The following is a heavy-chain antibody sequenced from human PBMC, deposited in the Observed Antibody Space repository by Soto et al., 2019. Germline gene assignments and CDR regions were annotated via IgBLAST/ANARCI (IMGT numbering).Heavy chain of an antibody. D-gene: IGHD2-2*01. CDR3: ARVGCSSTSCYGGWFDP. CDR1: GSSVPSYD. V-gene: IGHV1-8*01. CDR2: MNPNSGNT. Sequence: ASVKDSCQSSGSSVPSYDINWVRQATVQGLEWMGWMNPNSGNTGYAQKFQGRVTMTRNTSISTAYMELSSLRSEDTAVYYCARVGCSSTSCYGGWFDPWGQGTLVTVSS. J-gene: IGHJ5*02.